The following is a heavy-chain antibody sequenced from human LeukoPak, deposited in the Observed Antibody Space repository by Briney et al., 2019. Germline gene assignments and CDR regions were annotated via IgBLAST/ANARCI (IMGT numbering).Heavy chain of an antibody. D-gene: IGHD3-22*01. Sequence: PSETLSLTCNVSGYSISSGYYWGWIRQSPGKGREWIGEINHSGSTNYNPSLKSRVTISVDTSKNQFSLKLSSVTAADTAVYYCARGITLGYYDSSGYYFEPFDYWGQGTLVTVSS. CDR3: ARGITLGYYDSSGYYFEPFDY. J-gene: IGHJ4*02. CDR2: INHSGST. CDR1: GYSISSGYY. V-gene: IGHV4-38-2*02.